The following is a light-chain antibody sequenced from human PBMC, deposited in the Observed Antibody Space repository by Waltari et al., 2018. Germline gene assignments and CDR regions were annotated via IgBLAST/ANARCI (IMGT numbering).Light chain of an antibody. Sequence: DIQMTQSPSSLSASIGDRVTITCQASEDINNYLNWYQQKPGKAPKLLIYDASNLQVGVPSRFSGSGSGTDFTLTISSLQPEDFATYYCQQSDNTPRTFGQGTKVEIK. V-gene: IGKV1-39*01. CDR1: EDINNY. J-gene: IGKJ1*01. CDR2: DAS. CDR3: QQSDNTPRT.